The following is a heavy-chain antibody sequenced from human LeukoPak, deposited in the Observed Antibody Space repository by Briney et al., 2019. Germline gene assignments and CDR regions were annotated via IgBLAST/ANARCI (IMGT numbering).Heavy chain of an antibody. CDR3: AKDYGYSYGYFDH. J-gene: IGHJ4*02. V-gene: IGHV3-30*02. Sequence: PGGSLRLSCAASGFTFSFNNYGMHWVRQAPGKGLEWVAFVRYDGTNNYYADSVNGRFTVSRDNSKNTVYLQMSSLRTEDTAVYYCAKDYGYSYGYFDHWGQGTPVTVSS. CDR2: VRYDGTNN. D-gene: IGHD1-26*01. CDR1: GFTFSFNNYG.